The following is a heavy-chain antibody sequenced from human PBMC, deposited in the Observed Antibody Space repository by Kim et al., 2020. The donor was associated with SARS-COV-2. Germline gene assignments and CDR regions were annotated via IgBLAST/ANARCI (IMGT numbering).Heavy chain of an antibody. CDR3: LKGCGGGVCDL. Sequence: STGYVDSVKGRFSISRDKSKNTLYLQMSGLRAEDTAAYYCLKGCGGGVCDLWGQGTLVTVSS. J-gene: IGHJ5*02. V-gene: IGHV3-20*03. CDR2: ST. D-gene: IGHD3-16*01.